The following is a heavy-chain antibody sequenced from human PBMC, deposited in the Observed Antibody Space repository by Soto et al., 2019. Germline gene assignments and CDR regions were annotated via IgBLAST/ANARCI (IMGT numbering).Heavy chain of an antibody. D-gene: IGHD2-2*01. Sequence: PGGSLRLSCAASGFTFSSYSMSWVRQAPGKGLEWVSYISSSSSTIYYADSVKGRFTISRDNAKNSLYLQMNSLRAEDTAVYYCARDLASYCSSTSCYLDYYYYYMDVWGNGTSVTVSS. V-gene: IGHV3-48*01. CDR3: ARDLASYCSSTSCYLDYYYYYMDV. CDR1: GFTFSSYS. CDR2: ISSSSSTI. J-gene: IGHJ6*03.